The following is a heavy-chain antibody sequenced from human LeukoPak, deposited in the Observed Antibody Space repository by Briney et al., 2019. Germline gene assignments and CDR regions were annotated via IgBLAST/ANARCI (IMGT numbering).Heavy chain of an antibody. Sequence: PSQTLSLTCSVSGGSISSGGYYWSWIRQHPVKGLEWIGYIYYSGSTYYNPSLKSRVTISVDTSKNQFSLKLSSVTAADTAVYYCARRIHHYGSGPGWFDPWGQGTLVTVSS. CDR2: IYYSGST. J-gene: IGHJ5*02. D-gene: IGHD3-10*01. CDR3: ARRIHHYGSGPGWFDP. V-gene: IGHV4-31*03. CDR1: GGSISSGGYY.